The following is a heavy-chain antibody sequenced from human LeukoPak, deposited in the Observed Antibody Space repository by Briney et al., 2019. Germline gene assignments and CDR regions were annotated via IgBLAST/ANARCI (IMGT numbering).Heavy chain of an antibody. D-gene: IGHD2-21*01. CDR3: AKSVGGADAFDI. CDR1: GFTFSNYA. V-gene: IGHV3-30-3*02. Sequence: PGGSLRLSCAASGFTFSNYAIHWVRQAPGKGLEWVAVISYDGSYKSYADSVKGRFTISRDNSKNTLYLQMNSLRAEDMALYYCAKSVGGADAFDIWGQGTMVTVSS. J-gene: IGHJ3*02. CDR2: ISYDGSYK.